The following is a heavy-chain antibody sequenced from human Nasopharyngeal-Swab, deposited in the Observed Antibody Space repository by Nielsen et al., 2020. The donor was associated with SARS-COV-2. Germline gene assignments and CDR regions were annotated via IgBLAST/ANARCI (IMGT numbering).Heavy chain of an antibody. CDR2: ITSSSSTR. CDR3: VREFEATGATYLDY. CDR1: GITFSSYS. D-gene: IGHD1-26*01. J-gene: IGHJ4*02. V-gene: IGHV3-48*02. Sequence: GESLKISCAASGITFSSYSMNWVRQAPGKGLEWVSYITSSSSTRYYADSVKGRFTVSRDNAKNSLYLQMSSLRDEDTAVYYCVREFEATGATYLDYWGLGTLVTVSS.